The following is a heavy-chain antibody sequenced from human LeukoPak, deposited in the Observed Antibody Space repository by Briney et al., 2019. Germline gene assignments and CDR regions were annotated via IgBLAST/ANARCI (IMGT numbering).Heavy chain of an antibody. D-gene: IGHD3-22*01. Sequence: GGSLRLSCAASGFTFGYYSMNWVRQAPGKGLEWVSAISGSGGSTYYADSVQGRFTISRDNSKNTLYLQMNSLRAEDTAVYYCAKELYYYDSSGYYYVIDYWGQGTLVTVSS. J-gene: IGHJ4*02. V-gene: IGHV3-23*01. CDR3: AKELYYYDSSGYYYVIDY. CDR1: GFTFGYYS. CDR2: ISGSGGST.